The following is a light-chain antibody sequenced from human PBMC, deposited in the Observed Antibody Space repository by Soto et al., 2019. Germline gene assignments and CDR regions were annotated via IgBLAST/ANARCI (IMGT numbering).Light chain of an antibody. CDR1: QSISSK. CDR2: GAS. J-gene: IGKJ5*01. Sequence: EVVMTQSPATLSVSPGERAILSCRASQSISSKLGWYQQKPGQAPRILIYGASTRATGSPARFSGSGSGTEFTLTISSLQSEDYAVYYCQQYNKWFSITFGQGTRLETK. V-gene: IGKV3-15*01. CDR3: QQYNKWFSIT.